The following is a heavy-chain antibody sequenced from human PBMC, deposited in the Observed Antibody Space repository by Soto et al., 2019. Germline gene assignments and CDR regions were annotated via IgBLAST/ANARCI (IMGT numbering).Heavy chain of an antibody. Sequence: QVQLVQSRAEVKKPGASVKVSCKASGNTFTNYDINWVRQATGQGLEYLGWMNPNSGDTAYVQKFQGRVTMTWDTSITTAYVELRSLRSEDTAVYFCARGVKYGAYSRWFDPWGQGTLVTVSS. CDR1: GNTFTNYD. J-gene: IGHJ5*02. V-gene: IGHV1-8*01. CDR2: MNPNSGDT. CDR3: ARGVKYGAYSRWFDP. D-gene: IGHD4-17*01.